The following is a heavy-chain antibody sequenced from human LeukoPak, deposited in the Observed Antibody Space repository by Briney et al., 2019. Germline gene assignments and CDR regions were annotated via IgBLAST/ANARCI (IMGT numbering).Heavy chain of an antibody. Sequence: GGSLRLSCAASGFTFSSYWMSWVRQTPGKGLEWVAIILQDGSEKHYVASVKGRFTISRDNAKNSVYLQMNGLRAEDTAVYYCSSGGDLRSSSPAGLWGQGTLVTVSS. J-gene: IGHJ4*02. CDR1: GFTFSSYW. D-gene: IGHD2-21*02. CDR2: ILQDGSEK. CDR3: SSGGDLRSSSPAGL. V-gene: IGHV3-7*01.